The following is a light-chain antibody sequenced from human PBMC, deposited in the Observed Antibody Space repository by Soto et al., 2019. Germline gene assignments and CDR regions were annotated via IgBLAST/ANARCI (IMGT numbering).Light chain of an antibody. CDR1: QGIRNN. J-gene: IGKJ1*01. CDR3: LQPETYLRT. V-gene: IGKV1-17*01. Sequence: IPMTQSPSALFASVEDTVTIPRPESQGIRNNLGWYQQKPGKAPKRLIYGTSNLQYGAPSRFSGSGSGTEFTLTITSLQPEDFAPYYCLQPETYLRTFCQGTKVDI. CDR2: GTS.